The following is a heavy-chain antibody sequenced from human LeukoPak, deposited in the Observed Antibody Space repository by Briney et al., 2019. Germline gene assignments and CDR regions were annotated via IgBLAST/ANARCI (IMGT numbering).Heavy chain of an antibody. CDR2: ISSSSSYI. CDR3: AKDGAWLRFDD. CDR1: GFTFSSYS. Sequence: GGSLRLSCAASGFTFSSYSMNWVRQAPGKGLEWVSFISSSSSYIYYADSVKGRFTISRDNSKNTVYLQMNNVRAEDTAVYYCAKDGAWLRFDDWGQGTLVTVSS. V-gene: IGHV3-21*04. D-gene: IGHD5-12*01. J-gene: IGHJ4*02.